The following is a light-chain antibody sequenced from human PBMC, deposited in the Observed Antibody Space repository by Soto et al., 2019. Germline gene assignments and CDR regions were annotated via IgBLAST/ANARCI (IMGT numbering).Light chain of an antibody. V-gene: IGKV1-5*03. CDR1: QSISSW. CDR2: KAS. J-gene: IGKJ5*01. Sequence: DIQMTQSPSTLSASVGDRVTITCRASQSISSWLAWYQQKPGKAPKSLIYKASSLESGVPSRFSGGGSGTKFTLTISSLQPDDFATYYCQQYNSYPITFGQGTRLEIK. CDR3: QQYNSYPIT.